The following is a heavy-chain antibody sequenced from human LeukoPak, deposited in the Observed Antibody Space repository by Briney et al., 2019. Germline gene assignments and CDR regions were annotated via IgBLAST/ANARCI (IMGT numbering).Heavy chain of an antibody. V-gene: IGHV4-4*09. Sequence: SETLSLTCTVSGGSISSYYWSWIWQPPGKGLEWIGYIYTSGSTNYNPSLKSRVTISVDTSKNQFSLKLSSVTAADTAVYYCARHSYYYYYMDVWGKGTTVTVSS. CDR2: IYTSGST. J-gene: IGHJ6*03. CDR1: GGSISSYY. CDR3: ARHSYYYYYMDV.